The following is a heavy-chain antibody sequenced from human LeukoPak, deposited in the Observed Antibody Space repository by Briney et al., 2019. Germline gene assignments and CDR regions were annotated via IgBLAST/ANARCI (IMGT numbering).Heavy chain of an antibody. Sequence: GGSLRLSCAASGFTFTNYSMNWVRQAPGQGLEWVSSISVSSTYIDYADSVKGRFTISRDNSKNTLYLQMNSLRAEDTAVYYCTKNLGWNPYYFDYWGQGTLVTVSS. J-gene: IGHJ4*02. V-gene: IGHV3-21*04. CDR3: TKNLGWNPYYFDY. CDR1: GFTFTNYS. D-gene: IGHD1-1*01. CDR2: ISVSSTYI.